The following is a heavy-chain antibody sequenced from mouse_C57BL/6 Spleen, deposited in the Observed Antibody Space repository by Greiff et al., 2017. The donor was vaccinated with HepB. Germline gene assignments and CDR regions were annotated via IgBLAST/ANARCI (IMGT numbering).Heavy chain of an antibody. CDR1: GYTFTSYW. J-gene: IGHJ3*01. V-gene: IGHV1-61*01. CDR3: ARRDYDGSSYAWFAY. D-gene: IGHD1-1*01. Sequence: QVQLQQPGAELVRPGSSVKLSCKASGYTFTSYWMDWVKQRPGQGLEWIGNIYPSDSETHYNQKFKDKATLTVDKSSSTAYMQLSSLTSEDSAVYYCARRDYDGSSYAWFAYWGQGTLVTVSA. CDR2: IYPSDSET.